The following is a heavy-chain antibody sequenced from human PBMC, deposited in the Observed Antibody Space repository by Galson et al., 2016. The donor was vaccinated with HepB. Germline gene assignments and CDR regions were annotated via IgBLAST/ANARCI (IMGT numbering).Heavy chain of an antibody. CDR1: GYSFTRYW. V-gene: IGHV5-51*01. CDR2: IYPGDSST. J-gene: IGHJ4*02. CDR3: ALGGDGYNFEDQRDH. Sequence: QSGAEVKKPGQSLKISCKGSGYSFTRYWIGWVRQMPGKGLEWMGIIYPGDSSTRYSPSFQGQVTISADKSIRTAYLQWSSLKASDTAMYYCALGGDGYNFEDQRDHWGQGTLVTVSS. D-gene: IGHD5-24*01.